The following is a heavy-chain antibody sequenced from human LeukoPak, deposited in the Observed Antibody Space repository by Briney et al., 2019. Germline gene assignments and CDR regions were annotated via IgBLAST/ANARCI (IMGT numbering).Heavy chain of an antibody. V-gene: IGHV1-69*13. Sequence: GASVKVSCKASGGTFSSYAISWVRQAPGQGLEWMGGIIPIFGTANYAQKFQGRVTITADESTSTAYMELSSLRPEDTAVYYCARSEWLDNWFDPWGQGTLVTVSS. D-gene: IGHD6-19*01. CDR2: IIPIFGTA. CDR3: ARSEWLDNWFDP. J-gene: IGHJ5*02. CDR1: GGTFSSYA.